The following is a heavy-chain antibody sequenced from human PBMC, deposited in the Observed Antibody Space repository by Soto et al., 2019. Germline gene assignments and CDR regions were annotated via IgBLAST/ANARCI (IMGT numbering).Heavy chain of an antibody. J-gene: IGHJ4*02. CDR1: GYRFTAYY. CDR2: MNLDTGGT. V-gene: IGHV1-2*06. D-gene: IGHD5-18*01. Sequence: AASVKVSCKASGYRFTAYYIHWVRQAPGQGLEWMGRMNLDTGGTTYAQKFQGRVTMTRDTSISTAYMELSSLKSDDTAMYYCARDGNFAFLGYSFAFDFWGQGTLVTVSS. CDR3: ARDGNFAFLGYSFAFDF.